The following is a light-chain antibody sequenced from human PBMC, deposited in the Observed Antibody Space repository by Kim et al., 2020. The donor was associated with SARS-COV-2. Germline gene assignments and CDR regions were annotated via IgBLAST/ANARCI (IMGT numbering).Light chain of an antibody. Sequence: LTQGRRATPPGRASQSVSSSYLAWYQQKPGQAPRLLIYGASNRATGLPDRFSGSGSGTDFTLTISRLEPEDFAVYHCQHYGSLMYTFGQGTKLEI. CDR3: QHYGSLMYT. CDR1: QSVSSSY. CDR2: GAS. V-gene: IGKV3-20*01. J-gene: IGKJ2*01.